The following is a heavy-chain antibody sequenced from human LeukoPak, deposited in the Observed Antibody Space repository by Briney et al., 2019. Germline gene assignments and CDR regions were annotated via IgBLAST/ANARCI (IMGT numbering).Heavy chain of an antibody. CDR3: ARGLGATTSPFDY. Sequence: KAGASLKISCKGSGYSFTTYWIAWVRQMPGRGLEWMGIIYPGDSDARYRPSFQGQVTFSADKSISTAYLQWASLEASDTAMYYCARGLGATTSPFDYWGQGTLVTVSS. D-gene: IGHD1-26*01. CDR2: IYPGDSDA. CDR1: GYSFTTYW. V-gene: IGHV5-51*01. J-gene: IGHJ4*02.